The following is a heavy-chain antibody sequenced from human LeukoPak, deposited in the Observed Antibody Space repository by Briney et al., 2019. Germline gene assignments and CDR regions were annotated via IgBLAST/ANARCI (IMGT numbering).Heavy chain of an antibody. Sequence: GGSLRLSCAASGFTFSSYGMHWVRQAPGKGLEWVAVISYDGSNKYYADSVKGRFTISRDNSKNTLYLQMNILRAEDTAVYYCAKDPTSGYSSGWYFDYWGQGTLVTVSS. V-gene: IGHV3-30*18. CDR1: GFTFSSYG. J-gene: IGHJ4*02. D-gene: IGHD6-19*01. CDR3: AKDPTSGYSSGWYFDY. CDR2: ISYDGSNK.